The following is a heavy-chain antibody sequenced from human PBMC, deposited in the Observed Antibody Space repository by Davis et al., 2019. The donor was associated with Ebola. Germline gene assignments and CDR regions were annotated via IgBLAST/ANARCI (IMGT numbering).Heavy chain of an antibody. D-gene: IGHD1-14*01. CDR2: ISGSGGST. Sequence: GSLTLSCAASGFTFSTSDMNWVRQAPGKGLEWVSAISGSGGSTYYADSVKGRFTISRDNAKNSLYLQMNSLKTEDTAVYYCTTDLRDRPPGGYWGRGNLVTVSS. J-gene: IGHJ4*02. CDR1: GFTFSTSD. CDR3: TTDLRDRPPGGY. V-gene: IGHV3-21*03.